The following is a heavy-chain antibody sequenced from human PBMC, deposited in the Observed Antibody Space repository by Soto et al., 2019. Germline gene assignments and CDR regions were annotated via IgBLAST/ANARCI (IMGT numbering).Heavy chain of an antibody. CDR1: GFSLSTSGVG. Sequence: QITLKESGPTLVKPTQTLTLTCTFSGFSLSTSGVGVGWIRQPPGKALEWLAIIYWDDEKRYSPSLKTRLTVTKDTSKNQVVLTMTNVDPVDTATYYCAHMSYFDSGKQFDSWGQGTLVSVSS. V-gene: IGHV2-5*02. CDR3: AHMSYFDSGKQFDS. J-gene: IGHJ4*02. CDR2: IYWDDEK. D-gene: IGHD3-10*01.